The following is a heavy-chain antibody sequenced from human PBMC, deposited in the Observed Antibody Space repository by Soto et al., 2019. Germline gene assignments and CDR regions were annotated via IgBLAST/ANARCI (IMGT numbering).Heavy chain of an antibody. D-gene: IGHD2-15*01. CDR1: GFIFSSYW. V-gene: IGHV3-9*01. CDR3: AKEKLGYCSGGSCHPYYFDY. Sequence: PGGSLILSCAASGFIFSSYWMHWVRQAPGKGLEWISGISWNSGSIGYADSVKGRFTISRDNAKNSLYLQMNSLRAEDTALYYCAKEKLGYCSGGSCHPYYFDYWGQGTLVTVSS. CDR2: ISWNSGSI. J-gene: IGHJ4*02.